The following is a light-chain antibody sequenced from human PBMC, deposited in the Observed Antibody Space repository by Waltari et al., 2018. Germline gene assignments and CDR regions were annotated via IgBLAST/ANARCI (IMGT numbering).Light chain of an antibody. V-gene: IGKV3-20*01. CDR2: DAS. CDR1: QRVSSSY. Sequence: IVLTTSPGTLSSSPVERDTTSCRASQRVSSSYLACYQQKAGQAPMLLIDDASIRATGISDRFSGSGSRTDFTLTISMLEPEVLAVHYYHQYGSVITFGQGTQLEIK. J-gene: IGKJ5*01. CDR3: HQYGSVIT.